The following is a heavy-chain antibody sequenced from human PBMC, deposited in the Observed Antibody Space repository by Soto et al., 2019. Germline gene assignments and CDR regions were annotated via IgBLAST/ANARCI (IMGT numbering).Heavy chain of an antibody. CDR2: IIPIFGTA. J-gene: IGHJ3*02. CDR1: GGTFSSYA. CDR3: ARDETGIAAAGTGSHAFDI. Sequence: SVKVSCTASGGTFSSYAISWVRQAPGQGLEWMGGIIPIFGTANYAQKFQGRVTITADESTSTAYMELSSLRSEDTAVYYCARDETGIAAAGTGSHAFDIWGQGTMVTVSS. V-gene: IGHV1-69*13. D-gene: IGHD6-13*01.